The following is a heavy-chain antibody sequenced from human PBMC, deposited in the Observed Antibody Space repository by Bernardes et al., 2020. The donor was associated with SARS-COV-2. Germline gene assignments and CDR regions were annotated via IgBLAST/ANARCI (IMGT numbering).Heavy chain of an antibody. Sequence: SETLSLTCSVSGDSISSASHSWGWIRLSPGKGLGWIGTISHTGTIYYNPSLKSRITMSVDPSKNQFSLRMRSVTAADTALYYCARQADRAYSFESGPDYWGQGTLVTVSS. CDR2: ISHTGTI. D-gene: IGHD2-21*01. CDR3: ARQADRAYSFESGPDY. CDR1: GDSISSASHS. J-gene: IGHJ4*02. V-gene: IGHV4-39*01.